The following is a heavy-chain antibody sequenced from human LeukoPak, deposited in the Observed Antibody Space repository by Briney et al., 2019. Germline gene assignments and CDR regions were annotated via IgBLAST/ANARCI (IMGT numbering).Heavy chain of an antibody. D-gene: IGHD2-15*01. Sequence: GVSVKGSCKASGYTFTGYYMHWVRQAPGQGLEWMGWINPNSGGTNYAQKFQGRVTMTRDTSISTAYMELSRLRSDDTAVYYCARPAYEYCSGGSCYSSWFDPWGQGTLVTVSS. CDR1: GYTFTGYY. CDR2: INPNSGGT. CDR3: ARPAYEYCSGGSCYSSWFDP. J-gene: IGHJ5*02. V-gene: IGHV1-2*02.